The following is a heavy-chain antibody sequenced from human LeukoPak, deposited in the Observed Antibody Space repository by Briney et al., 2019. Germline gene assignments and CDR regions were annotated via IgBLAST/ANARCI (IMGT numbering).Heavy chain of an antibody. Sequence: GRSLRLSCAASGFTFSSYAMHWVRQAPGKGLEWVAVISYDGSNKYYADSVKGRFTISRDNSKSTLYLQMNSLRAEDTAVYYCARVEDTQNYYYYGMDVWGQGTTVTVSS. CDR3: ARVEDTQNYYYYGMDV. CDR1: GFTFSSYA. CDR2: ISYDGSNK. D-gene: IGHD2-15*01. V-gene: IGHV3-30-3*01. J-gene: IGHJ6*02.